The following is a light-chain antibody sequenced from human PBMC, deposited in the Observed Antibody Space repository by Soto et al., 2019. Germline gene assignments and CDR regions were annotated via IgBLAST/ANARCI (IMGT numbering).Light chain of an antibody. V-gene: IGLV2-14*03. CDR2: DVD. Sequence: QSVLTQPASVSGSPGQSITISCTGTSSDIGTYNYVSWYQHHPGKAPKLMIYDVDNRPSGISDRFSGSKSANTASLTISGLQAEDEAAYYCSSYTSSNTLVFGEGTKLTVL. J-gene: IGLJ2*01. CDR3: SSYTSSNTLV. CDR1: SSDIGTYNY.